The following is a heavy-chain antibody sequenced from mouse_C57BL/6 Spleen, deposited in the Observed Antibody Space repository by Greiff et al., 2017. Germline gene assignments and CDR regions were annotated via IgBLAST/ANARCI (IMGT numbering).Heavy chain of an antibody. CDR3: ARGDYGSSYNAMDY. V-gene: IGHV8-12*01. CDR2: IYWDDDK. J-gene: IGHJ4*01. CDR1: GFSLSTSGMG. D-gene: IGHD1-1*01. Sequence: QVTLQVSGPGILQSSQTLSLTCSFSGFSLSTSGMGVSWIRQPSGKGLEWLAHIYWDDDKRYNPSLKSQLTISKDTSRNQVFLKITSVDTADTATYYYARGDYGSSYNAMDYWGQGTSVTVSS.